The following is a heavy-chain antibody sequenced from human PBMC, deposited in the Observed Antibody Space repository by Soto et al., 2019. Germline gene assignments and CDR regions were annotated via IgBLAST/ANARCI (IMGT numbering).Heavy chain of an antibody. CDR3: AREPVTYSSSWYSDY. J-gene: IGHJ4*02. Sequence: QVQLVESGGGVVQPGRSLRLSCAASGFTFSSYAMHWVRQAPGKGLEWVAVISYDGSNKYYADSVKGRLTISRDNSKNTLYLQMNSLRAEDTAVYYCAREPVTYSSSWYSDYWGQGTLVTVSS. D-gene: IGHD6-13*01. V-gene: IGHV3-30-3*01. CDR1: GFTFSSYA. CDR2: ISYDGSNK.